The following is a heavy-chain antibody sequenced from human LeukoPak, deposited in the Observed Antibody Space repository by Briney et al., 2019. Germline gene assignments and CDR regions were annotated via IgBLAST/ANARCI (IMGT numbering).Heavy chain of an antibody. CDR2: FDPEDGET. D-gene: IGHD3-16*02. V-gene: IGHV1-24*01. CDR1: GYTLTELS. J-gene: IGHJ3*02. CDR3: ATDTPGGSYLNPLEAFDI. Sequence: ASVTVSCKVSGYTLTELSMHWVRQAPGKGLEWMGGFDPEDGETIYAQKFQGRVTMTEDTSTDTAYMELSSLRSEDTAVYYCATDTPGGSYLNPLEAFDIWGQGTMVTVSS.